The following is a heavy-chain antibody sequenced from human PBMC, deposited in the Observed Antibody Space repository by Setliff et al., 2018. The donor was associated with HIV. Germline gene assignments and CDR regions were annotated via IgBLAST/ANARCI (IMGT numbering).Heavy chain of an antibody. CDR2: INHSGST. CDR1: GGSFSGYY. Sequence: SETLSLTCAVYGGSFSGYYWSWIRQPPGKGLEWIGEINHSGSTNYNPSLKSRVTISVDTSKNQFSLKLSSVTAVDTAVYYCARRGSGFFHYYYYMDVWGKGTTVTVSS. CDR3: ARRGSGFFHYYYYMDV. D-gene: IGHD3-10*01. J-gene: IGHJ6*03. V-gene: IGHV4-34*01.